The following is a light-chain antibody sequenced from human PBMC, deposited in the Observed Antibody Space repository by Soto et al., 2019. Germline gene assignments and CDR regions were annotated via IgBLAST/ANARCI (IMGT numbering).Light chain of an antibody. CDR1: QSISRN. CDR3: QQSHSTPYT. J-gene: IGKJ2*01. CDR2: AAR. V-gene: IGKV1-39*01. Sequence: DIQLTQSPFSLSPSVGDRITLSCRASQSISRNLNWYQQMPGKAPSLLIYAARDLQSGVPGRFSGSGSGTEFNLTISSLQPEDLATYYCQQSHSTPYTFGQGTKLEI.